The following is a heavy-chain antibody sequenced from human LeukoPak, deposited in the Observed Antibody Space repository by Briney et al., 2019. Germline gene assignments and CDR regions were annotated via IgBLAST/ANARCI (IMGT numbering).Heavy chain of an antibody. J-gene: IGHJ4*02. CDR1: GYTFTSYG. Sequence: ASVKVSCKASGYTFTSYGISWVRQAPGQGLEWMGWISAYNGNTNYAQKLQGRVTMTTDTSTSTAYMELRSLRSDDTAVYYCARHYSGSYDFVSFDYWGQGTVVTVSS. D-gene: IGHD1-26*01. CDR3: ARHYSGSYDFVSFDY. V-gene: IGHV1-18*01. CDR2: ISAYNGNT.